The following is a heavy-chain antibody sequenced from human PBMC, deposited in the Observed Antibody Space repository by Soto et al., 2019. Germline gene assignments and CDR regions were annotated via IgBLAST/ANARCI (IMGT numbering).Heavy chain of an antibody. J-gene: IGHJ5*02. D-gene: IGHD4-17*01. Sequence: QVQLQESGPGLVKPSQTLSLTCTVSGGSISSGGYYWSWIRQHPGKGLEWIGYIYYSGSTYYNPSLKSRVTISVATSNNPFSLKLRSVTAADTAVYYCARSGAEHDYELQANWFEPCGQGTLVTVCS. CDR1: GGSISSGGYY. CDR2: IYYSGST. V-gene: IGHV4-31*03. CDR3: ARSGAEHDYELQANWFEP.